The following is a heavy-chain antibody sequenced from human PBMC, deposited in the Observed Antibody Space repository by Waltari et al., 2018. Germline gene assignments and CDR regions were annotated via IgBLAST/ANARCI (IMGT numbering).Heavy chain of an antibody. J-gene: IGHJ4*02. CDR3: ARDRGRGIYLDS. CDR1: GDSVSNRDW. D-gene: IGHD2-15*01. V-gene: IGHV4-4*02. Sequence: QMQLQESGPGLVKPSGTLSLTCTVSGDSVSNRDWWSWVRQTPEKGLEWIGQIQRSGRTHYNPSFESRVTISIDTSKNQFSLKVTSTTAADTAVYYCARDRGRGIYLDSWGRGTLVTVSP. CDR2: IQRSGRT.